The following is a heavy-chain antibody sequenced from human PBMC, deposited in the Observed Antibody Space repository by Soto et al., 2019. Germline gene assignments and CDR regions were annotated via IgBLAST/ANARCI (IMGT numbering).Heavy chain of an antibody. V-gene: IGHV1-69*12. CDR1: GGTFNSYV. J-gene: IGHJ4*02. CDR2: LIPIFATA. D-gene: IGHD3-16*01. CDR3: ARAPFALGQTTRGIDY. Sequence: QVQLVQSGAEVKKPGSSVKVSCKASGGTFNSYVLTWVRPAPGRGLEWMGGLIPIFATANYAQKFQGRVTITADESTTTAYMELSSLRSEDTAVYYCARAPFALGQTTRGIDYWGQGTLVTVSS.